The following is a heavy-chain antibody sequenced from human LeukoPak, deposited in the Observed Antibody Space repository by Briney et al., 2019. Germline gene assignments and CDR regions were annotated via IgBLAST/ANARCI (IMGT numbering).Heavy chain of an antibody. CDR3: AKLPPPYCSSTSCPDY. CDR2: ISGSGGST. V-gene: IGHV3-23*01. J-gene: IGHJ4*02. CDR1: GFTFSSYA. Sequence: GGSMRLSCAASGFTFSSYAMSWVRQAPGKGLEWVSAISGSGGSTYYADSVKGRFTISRDNSKNTLYLQMNSLRAEDTAVYYCAKLPPPYCSSTSCPDYWGQGTLVTVSS. D-gene: IGHD2-2*01.